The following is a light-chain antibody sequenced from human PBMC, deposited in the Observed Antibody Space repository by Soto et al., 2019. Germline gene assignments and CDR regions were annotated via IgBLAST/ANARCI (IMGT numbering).Light chain of an antibody. CDR3: SSYTSSSTIYV. CDR1: ISDVGGYNY. CDR2: EVS. Sequence: QSVLTQPASLSGSPGQSITISCTGTISDVGGYNYVSWYQQHPGKAPKLMIYEVSNRPSGVSNRFSGSKSGNTASLTISGLQAEDGADYYCSSYTSSSTIYVFGTGTKVTVL. V-gene: IGLV2-14*01. J-gene: IGLJ1*01.